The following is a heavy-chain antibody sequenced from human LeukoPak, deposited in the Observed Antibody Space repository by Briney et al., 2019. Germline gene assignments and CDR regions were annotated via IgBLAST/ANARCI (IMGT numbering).Heavy chain of an antibody. Sequence: PSETLSLICTVSGGSISSYYWSWIRQPPGKGLEWIGYIYYSGSTNYNPSLKSRVTISVDTSKNQFSLKLSSVTAADTAVYYCARGFLIGAFDIWGQGTMVTVSS. V-gene: IGHV4-59*01. CDR3: ARGFLIGAFDI. J-gene: IGHJ3*02. D-gene: IGHD2/OR15-2a*01. CDR1: GGSISSYY. CDR2: IYYSGST.